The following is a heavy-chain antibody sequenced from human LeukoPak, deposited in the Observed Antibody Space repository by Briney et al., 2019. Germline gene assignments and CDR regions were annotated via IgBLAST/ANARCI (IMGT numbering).Heavy chain of an antibody. D-gene: IGHD5-24*01. Sequence: GGSLRLSCAASGFTFSSYSMLWVRQAPGKGLEWVSYISSSSSTIYYADSVKGRFTISRDNAKNSLFLQMNSLRAEDTAVYYCARDLTGYGGYNRFDYWGQGTLVTVSS. CDR3: ARDLTGYGGYNRFDY. CDR2: ISSSSSTI. CDR1: GFTFSSYS. V-gene: IGHV3-48*04. J-gene: IGHJ4*02.